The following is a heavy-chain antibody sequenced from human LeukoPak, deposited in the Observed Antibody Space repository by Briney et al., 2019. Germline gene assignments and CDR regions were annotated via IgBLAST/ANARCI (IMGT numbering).Heavy chain of an antibody. J-gene: IGHJ3*02. CDR1: GFTFSDSV. D-gene: IGHD3-22*01. CDR3: THYYDSSGYYGAFDI. CDR2: IRNKAKSYAT. Sequence: PGGSLRLSCAASGFTFSDSVMHWVRQASGKGLEWVGRIRNKAKSYATAYAESVKGRFTISRDDSKNTAYLQMNSLKTEDTAVYYCTHYYDSSGYYGAFDIWGQGTMVTVSS. V-gene: IGHV3-73*01.